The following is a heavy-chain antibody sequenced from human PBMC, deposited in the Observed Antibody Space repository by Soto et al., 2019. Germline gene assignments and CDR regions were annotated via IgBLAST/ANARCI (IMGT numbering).Heavy chain of an antibody. V-gene: IGHV4-39*01. Sequence: QLQLQESGPGLVKPSETLSLTCTVSGGSISSSSYYWGWIRQPPGKGLEWIGSIYYSGSTYYNPSLKSRVTISVDTSKTQFCLKLSSVTAADTAVYYCARHPPGFLEWLLPDYWGQGTLVAVS. D-gene: IGHD3-3*01. CDR3: ARHPPGFLEWLLPDY. J-gene: IGHJ4*02. CDR1: GGSISSSSYY. CDR2: IYYSGST.